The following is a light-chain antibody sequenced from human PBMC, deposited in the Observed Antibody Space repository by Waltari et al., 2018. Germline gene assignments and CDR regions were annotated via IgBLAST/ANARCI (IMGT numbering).Light chain of an antibody. V-gene: IGKV3-11*01. Sequence: EIVLTQSPATLSLSPGERAPLSCRASPSVRTYLAWYQQKPGQAPRLLIYDAATRATANPARFSGSGSGTDFTLTISSLEPEDFAVYYCQLRSKWLRTFGQGTKVEV. J-gene: IGKJ1*01. CDR1: PSVRTY. CDR3: QLRSKWLRT. CDR2: DAA.